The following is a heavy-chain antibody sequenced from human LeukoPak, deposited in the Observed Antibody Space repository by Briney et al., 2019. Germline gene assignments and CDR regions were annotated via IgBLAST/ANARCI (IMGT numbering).Heavy chain of an antibody. Sequence: GASVKVSCKASGYTVTSYYMHWVRQAPGQGLEWMGIINPSGGSTSYAQKFQGRVTMTRDTSTSTVYMELSSLRSEDTAVYYCARELGLYSSRWYFDYWGQGTLVTVSS. J-gene: IGHJ4*02. CDR1: GYTVTSYY. CDR3: ARELGLYSSRWYFDY. D-gene: IGHD6-13*01. CDR2: INPSGGST. V-gene: IGHV1-46*01.